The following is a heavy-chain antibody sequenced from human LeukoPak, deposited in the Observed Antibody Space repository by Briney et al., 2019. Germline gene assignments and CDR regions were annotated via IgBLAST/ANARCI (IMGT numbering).Heavy chain of an antibody. CDR2: MNPNSGNT. Sequence: ASVKVSCKASGYTFTSYDINWVRQATGQGLEWMGWMNPNSGNTGYAQKFQGRVTMTTDTSTSTAYMELRSLRSDDTAVYYCARVSHLDAFDIWSQGTMVTVSS. CDR3: ARVSHLDAFDI. J-gene: IGHJ3*02. V-gene: IGHV1-8*01. CDR1: GYTFTSYD.